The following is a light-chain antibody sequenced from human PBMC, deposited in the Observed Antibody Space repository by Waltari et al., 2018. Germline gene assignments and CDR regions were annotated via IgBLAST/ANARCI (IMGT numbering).Light chain of an antibody. CDR1: SPNSATNP. V-gene: IGLV1-44*01. J-gene: IGLJ2*01. CDR2: SND. CDR3: ATWDDSLNGQL. Sequence: QSVLTHPPSASGTPGQRVSISCSGTSPNSATNPVPSYQQLTGAAPKLLLYSNDQPPSGVPDRFSGSKSGTSASLGISGLQSEDEADYYCATWDDSLNGQLFGGGTKLTVL.